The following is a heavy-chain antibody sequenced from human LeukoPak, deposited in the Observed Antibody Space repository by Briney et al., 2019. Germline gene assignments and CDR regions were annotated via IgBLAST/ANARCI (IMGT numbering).Heavy chain of an antibody. D-gene: IGHD6-6*01. V-gene: IGHV1-69*05. J-gene: IGHJ6*03. CDR3: ASVSPGSSSFLHYYYYMDV. CDR2: IIPIFGTA. CDR1: GGTFSSYA. Sequence: SVKVSCKASGGTFSSYAISWVRQAPGQGLEWMGGIIPIFGTANYAQKFQGRVTITTDESTSTAYMELSSLRSEDTAVYYCASVSPGSSSFLHYYYYMDVWGKGTTVTVSS.